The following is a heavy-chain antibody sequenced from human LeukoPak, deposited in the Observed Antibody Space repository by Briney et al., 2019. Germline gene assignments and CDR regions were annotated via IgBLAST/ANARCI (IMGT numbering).Heavy chain of an antibody. CDR2: LRRQAYGGAT. J-gene: IGHJ4*02. CDR1: GFTFGDYA. V-gene: IGHV3-49*04. Sequence: GSLRLSCTASGFTFGDYAMRWVRPAPGEGLGWVGFLRRQAYGGATEYAASVKGRFTISRDDSKSIAYLQMNSLKTEDTAVYYCTTSQGDSSDFYHYDYWGQGTLVTVSS. D-gene: IGHD3/OR15-3a*01. CDR3: TTSQGDSSDFYHYDY.